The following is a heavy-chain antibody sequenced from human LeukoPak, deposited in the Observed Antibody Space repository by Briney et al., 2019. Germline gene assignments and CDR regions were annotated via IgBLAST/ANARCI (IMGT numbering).Heavy chain of an antibody. J-gene: IGHJ4*02. D-gene: IGHD5-24*01. CDR2: ISSNGGST. CDR1: GFTFSSYA. V-gene: IGHV3-64*01. CDR3: AKVARWGSREFDY. Sequence: PGGSLRLSCAASGFTFSSYAMHWVRRAPGKGLEYVSAISSNGGSTYYANSVKGRFTISRDNSKNTLYLQMNSLRVEDTAVYYCAKVARWGSREFDYWGQGTLVTVSS.